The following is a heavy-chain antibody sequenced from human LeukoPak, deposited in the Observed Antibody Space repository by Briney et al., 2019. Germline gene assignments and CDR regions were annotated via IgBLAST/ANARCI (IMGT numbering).Heavy chain of an antibody. V-gene: IGHV4-59*01. J-gene: IGHJ4*02. CDR2: IYYSGST. CDR1: GGSISSYY. Sequence: PSETLSLTCTVSGGSISSYYWSWIRQPPGKGLEWIGYIYYSGSTKYNPPLKSRVTISVDTSKNQFSLKLSSVTAADTAVYYCARGASSSGYSSSWLSYFDYWGQGTLVTVSS. CDR3: ARGASSSGYSSSWLSYFDY. D-gene: IGHD6-13*01.